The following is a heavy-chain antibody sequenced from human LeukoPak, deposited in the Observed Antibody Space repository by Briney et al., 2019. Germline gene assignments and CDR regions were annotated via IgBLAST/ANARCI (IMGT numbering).Heavy chain of an antibody. J-gene: IGHJ3*02. CDR3: ARVKTAMVDDAFDI. Sequence: TGGSLRLSCAASGFTVSSNYMSWARQAPGKGLEWVSVIYSGGSTYYADSVKGRFTISRDNSKNALYLQMNSLRAEDTAVCYCARVKTAMVDDAFDIWGQGTMVTVSS. D-gene: IGHD5-18*01. CDR2: IYSGGST. V-gene: IGHV3-53*01. CDR1: GFTVSSNY.